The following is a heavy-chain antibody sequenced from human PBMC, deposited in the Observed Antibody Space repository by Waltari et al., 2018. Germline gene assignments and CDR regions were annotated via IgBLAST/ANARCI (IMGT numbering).Heavy chain of an antibody. Sequence: QVQLQESGPGLVKPSETLSLTCAVSGYSISSGYYWGWIRQPPGKGLEWMVSIYQSGSTYYDPSHKSRVTISVDTSKNQFSLKLSSVTAADTAVYYCARVVAAIKRMYWFDPWGQGTLVTVSS. CDR2: IYQSGST. D-gene: IGHD2-15*01. CDR1: GYSISSGYY. J-gene: IGHJ5*02. CDR3: ARVVAAIKRMYWFDP. V-gene: IGHV4-38-2*01.